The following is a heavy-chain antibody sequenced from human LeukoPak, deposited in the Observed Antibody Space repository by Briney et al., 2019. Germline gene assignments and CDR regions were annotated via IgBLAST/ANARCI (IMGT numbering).Heavy chain of an antibody. CDR3: ARDEAVALFDY. CDR1: GFTFSSYS. Sequence: GGSLRLSCAASGFTFSSYSMNWVRQAPGKGLERVSYISSSSSTIYYADSVRGRFTISRDNAKNSPYLQMNSLRAEDTAMYYCARDEAVALFDYWGQGTLVTVSS. CDR2: ISSSSSTI. D-gene: IGHD6-19*01. J-gene: IGHJ4*02. V-gene: IGHV3-48*01.